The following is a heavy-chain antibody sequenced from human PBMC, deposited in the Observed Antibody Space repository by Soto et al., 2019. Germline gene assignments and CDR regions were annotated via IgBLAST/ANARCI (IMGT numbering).Heavy chain of an antibody. J-gene: IGHJ6*02. V-gene: IGHV1-69*13. D-gene: IGHD3-22*01. CDR1: GGTFSSYA. Sequence: SVKVSFKASGGTFSSYAISWVRQAPGQGLEWMGGIIPIFGTANYAQKFQGRVTITADESTSTAYMELSSLRSEDTAVYYCARDFANYYDSSGSGYYGMDVWGQGTTVTVSS. CDR3: ARDFANYYDSSGSGYYGMDV. CDR2: IIPIFGTA.